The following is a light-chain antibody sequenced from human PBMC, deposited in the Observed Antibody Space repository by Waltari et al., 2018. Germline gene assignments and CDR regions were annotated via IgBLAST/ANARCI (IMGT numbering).Light chain of an antibody. CDR1: QSLSVAY. J-gene: IGKJ2*01. V-gene: IGKV3-20*01. CDR3: QQYDTSPGT. Sequence: IVLTQSPSTLSLSAGDTATLSCRASQSLSVAYLAWYQHKSGQAPRLLIYGASYRATGIPDRFSGSGSGTDFTLTITRLEPDDFAVYYCQQYDTSPGTFGQGTKLEI. CDR2: GAS.